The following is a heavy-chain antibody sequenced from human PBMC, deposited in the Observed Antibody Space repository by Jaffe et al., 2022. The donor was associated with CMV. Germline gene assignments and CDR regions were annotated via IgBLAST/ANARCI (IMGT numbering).Heavy chain of an antibody. CDR3: ARDISSGSSMGYFDL. CDR2: IWYDGSNK. CDR1: GFTFSSYG. D-gene: IGHD6-19*01. Sequence: QVQLVESGGGVVQPGRSLRLSCAASGFTFSSYGMHWVRQAPGKGLEWVAVIWYDGSNKYYADSVKGRFTISRDNSKNTLYLQMNSLRAEDTAVYYCARDISSGSSMGYFDLWGRGTLVTVSS. J-gene: IGHJ2*01. V-gene: IGHV3-33*08.